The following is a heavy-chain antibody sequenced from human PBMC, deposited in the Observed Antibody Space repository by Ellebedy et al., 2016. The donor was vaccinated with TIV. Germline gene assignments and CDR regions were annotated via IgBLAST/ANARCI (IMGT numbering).Heavy chain of an antibody. J-gene: IGHJ4*02. CDR3: VTGAGLN. Sequence: GESLKISCSASGLTFSSYVMHWVRQAPGKGLEYVSRISSNGVSTNYADSVKGRFIISRDNSKDTLYLQMSSLRAEDTAVYYCVTGAGLNWGQGTLVAVSS. CDR1: GLTFSSYV. D-gene: IGHD3-16*01. V-gene: IGHV3-64D*06. CDR2: ISSNGVST.